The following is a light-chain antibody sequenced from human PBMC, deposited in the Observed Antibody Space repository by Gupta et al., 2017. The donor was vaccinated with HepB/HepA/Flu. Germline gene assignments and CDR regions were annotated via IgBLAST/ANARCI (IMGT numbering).Light chain of an antibody. CDR3: QQFHEWFVT. CDR2: AAS. J-gene: IGKJ5*01. CDR1: QTATIS. Sequence: EILMTQSPATLSVSPGERATLSCRASQTATISVAGYQQKPGQAPRLLIYAASTRATGVPDRFSGSGSGTEFTLTIRSLQSDDFAVYDCQQFHEWFVTFGQGTRLEIK. V-gene: IGKV3-15*01.